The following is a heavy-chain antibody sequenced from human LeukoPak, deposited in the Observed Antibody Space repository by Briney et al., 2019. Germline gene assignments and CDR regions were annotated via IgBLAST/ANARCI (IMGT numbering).Heavy chain of an antibody. D-gene: IGHD5/OR15-5a*01. V-gene: IGHV3-23*01. CDR3: ARGGYIVSTAPYYFDY. Sequence: PGGSLRLSCAASGFAFNNYVMTWVRQAPGKGLDWFSAISGSGDSTYYADSVKGRFTISRDNSKNTLYLQMNSLRAEDTAVYYCARGGYIVSTAPYYFDYWGQETLVTVSS. CDR1: GFAFNNYV. CDR2: ISGSGDST. J-gene: IGHJ4*02.